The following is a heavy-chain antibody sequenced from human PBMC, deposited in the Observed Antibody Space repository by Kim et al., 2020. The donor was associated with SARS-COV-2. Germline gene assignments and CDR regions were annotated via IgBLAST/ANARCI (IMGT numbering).Heavy chain of an antibody. D-gene: IGHD1-26*01. CDR1: GGSFSGYY. CDR3: ARDRRGSYTLVYYYYGMDV. Sequence: SETLSLTCAVYGGSFSGYYWSWIRQPPGKGLEWIGEINHSGSTNYNPSLKSRVTISVDTSKNQFSLKLSSVTAADTAVYYCARDRRGSYTLVYYYYGMDVWGQGTTVTVSS. J-gene: IGHJ6*02. CDR2: INHSGST. V-gene: IGHV4-34*01.